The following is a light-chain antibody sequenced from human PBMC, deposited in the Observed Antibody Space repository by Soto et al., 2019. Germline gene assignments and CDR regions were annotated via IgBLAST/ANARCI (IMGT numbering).Light chain of an antibody. J-gene: IGKJ2*01. CDR3: MQALQSPRT. CDR2: LGS. V-gene: IGKV2-28*01. CDR1: QRLLNSNGYNY. Sequence: DVVMTQSPLSLPVTPGEPASISCNSSQRLLNSNGYNYLDWYPQRPGQSPQLLIYLGSNRASGVPDRFSGSGSGTDFTLKISRVEAEDVGVYYCMQALQSPRTFGQGTKLEIK.